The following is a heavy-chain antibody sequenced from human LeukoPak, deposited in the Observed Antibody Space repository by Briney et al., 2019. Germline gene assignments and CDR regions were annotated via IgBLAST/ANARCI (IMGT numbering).Heavy chain of an antibody. J-gene: IGHJ4*02. CDR1: GFTFSRHS. V-gene: IGHV3-23*01. CDR3: AKGLERESRLDS. CDR2: IRNSDGMT. D-gene: IGHD1-1*01. Sequence: PGGSLRLSCAASGFTFSRHSMNCVRQAQGEGLEWVSGIRNSDGMTYYADSVRGRFTLSTDNSKNTLYLQMNSLRAEHTSLYYCAKGLERESRLDSGGQGTLVTVSS.